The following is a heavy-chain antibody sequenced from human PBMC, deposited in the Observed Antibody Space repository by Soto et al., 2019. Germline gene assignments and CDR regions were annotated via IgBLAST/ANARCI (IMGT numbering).Heavy chain of an antibody. V-gene: IGHV3-64*01. D-gene: IGHD1-7*01. CDR1: GFTFNNYD. CDR3: VRRVSGNYDY. Sequence: EVQLAESGGNMVQPGGSLRLSCVASGFTFNNYDMHWVRQAPGKGLEYVSSISSSGGTTYYGNSVKGRFTISRDNSKNTLYLQMGSLRPEDMAVYYCVRRVSGNYDYWGQGTLVTVSS. J-gene: IGHJ4*02. CDR2: ISSSGGTT.